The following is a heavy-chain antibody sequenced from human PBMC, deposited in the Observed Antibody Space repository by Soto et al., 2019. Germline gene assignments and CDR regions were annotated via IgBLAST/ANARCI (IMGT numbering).Heavy chain of an antibody. V-gene: IGHV4-39*01. CDR1: GGSISSSSYY. CDR3: ARQTTIVATISGGMDG. Sequence: SETLSLTCTVSGGSISSSSYYWGWIRQPPGKGLEWIGSIYYSGSTYYNPSLKSRVTISVDTSKNQFSLKLSSVTAADTAVYYCARQTTIVATISGGMDGWGHGTTVTVSS. J-gene: IGHJ6*02. CDR2: IYYSGST. D-gene: IGHD5-12*01.